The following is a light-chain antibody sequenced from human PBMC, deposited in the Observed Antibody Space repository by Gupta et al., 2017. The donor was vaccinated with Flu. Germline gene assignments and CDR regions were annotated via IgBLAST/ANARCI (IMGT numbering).Light chain of an antibody. CDR2: WAS. Sequence: DIVMTQSTDSLAVSMGERANINCKSSQSVLYSSNNKNYLAWYQQKPGQPPKLLIYWASTRESGVPDRFSGSGSVTDFTLTIISLQAEDVAVYYCQQYYSTPWTFGQGTKVEIK. CDR1: QSVLYSSNNKNY. CDR3: QQYYSTPWT. J-gene: IGKJ1*01. V-gene: IGKV4-1*01.